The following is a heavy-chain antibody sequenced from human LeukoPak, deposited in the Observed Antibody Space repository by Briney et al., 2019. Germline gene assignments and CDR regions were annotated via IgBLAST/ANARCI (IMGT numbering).Heavy chain of an antibody. CDR2: INTDGSKI. CDR3: AKDLRWNQADY. V-gene: IGHV3-74*01. D-gene: IGHD1-1*01. Sequence: GGSLRLSCAASGFTFSSYWMHWVRQAPGKGLVWVSRINTDGSKINYADSVKDRFTISRDNAKNTLYLQMNSLRVEDTAVYYCAKDLRWNQADYWGQGTLVTVSS. J-gene: IGHJ4*02. CDR1: GFTFSSYW.